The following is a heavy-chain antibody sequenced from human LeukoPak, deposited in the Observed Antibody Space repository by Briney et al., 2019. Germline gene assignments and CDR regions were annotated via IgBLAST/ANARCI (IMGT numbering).Heavy chain of an antibody. J-gene: IGHJ5*02. D-gene: IGHD6-19*01. Sequence: GGSLRLSCAASGILFSNTAMNWARQSPGRGLEWVSAISGGGERAFYADSVKGRFTISRDNSKNILYLQMNSLTADDTAIYYCGKDGGQYSSGPEFDPRGQGALVTVSP. CDR3: GKDGGQYSSGPEFDP. CDR2: ISGGGERA. V-gene: IGHV3-23*01. CDR1: GILFSNTA.